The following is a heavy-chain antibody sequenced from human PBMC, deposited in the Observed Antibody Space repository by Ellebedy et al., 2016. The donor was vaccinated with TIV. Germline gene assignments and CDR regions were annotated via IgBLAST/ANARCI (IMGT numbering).Heavy chain of an antibody. D-gene: IGHD6-13*01. CDR2: INPNSGGT. CDR3: ARDRRFIAAAGTGIDP. Sequence: ASVKVSCXASGYTFTGYYMHWVRQAPGQGLEWMGWINPNSGGTNYAQKFQGRVTMTRDTSISTAYMELSRLRSDDTAVYYCARDRRFIAAAGTGIDPWGQGTLVTVSS. V-gene: IGHV1-2*02. CDR1: GYTFTGYY. J-gene: IGHJ5*02.